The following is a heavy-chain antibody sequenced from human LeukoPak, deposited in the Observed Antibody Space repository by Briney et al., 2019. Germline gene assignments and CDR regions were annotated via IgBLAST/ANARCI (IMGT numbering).Heavy chain of an antibody. D-gene: IGHD3-22*01. V-gene: IGHV4-39*01. CDR3: ARLSRGSHQTGFDY. CDR2: IYYSGST. CDR1: GGSISSSSYY. J-gene: IGHJ4*02. Sequence: TSETLSLTCTVSGGSISSSSYYWGWIRQPPGKGLEWIGSIYYSGSTYYNPSLKSRVTISVDTSKNQFSLKLSSVTAADTAVYYCARLSRGSHQTGFDYWGQGTLVTVSS.